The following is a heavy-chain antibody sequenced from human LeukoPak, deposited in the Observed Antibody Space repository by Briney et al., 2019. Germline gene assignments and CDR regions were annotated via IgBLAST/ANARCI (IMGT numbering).Heavy chain of an antibody. Sequence: ASVKVSCKASGYTFTCYYMHWMRQAPGHGLEWMGWINPHSGVTNYAQTFQGRVTMTRDTSISTAYMDLSGLRSDDTAVYYCAREFDDGSPRFDHWGHGTLLTVSS. J-gene: IGHJ4*01. CDR3: AREFDDGSPRFDH. V-gene: IGHV1-2*02. CDR1: GYTFTCYY. CDR2: INPHSGVT. D-gene: IGHD1-1*01.